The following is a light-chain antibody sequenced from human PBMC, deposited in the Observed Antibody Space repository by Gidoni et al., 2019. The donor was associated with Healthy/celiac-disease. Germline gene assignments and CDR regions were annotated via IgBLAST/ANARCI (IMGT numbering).Light chain of an antibody. CDR2: EGS. CDR3: CIPGV. CDR1: SSDVGSYNL. Sequence: QSALTQPASVSGSPGQSITISCTGTSSDVGSYNLVSWYQQHPGKAPKLMIYEGSKRPSGVSNRFSGSKSGNTASLTISGLQAEDEADYYCCIPGVFGGGTKLTVL. J-gene: IGLJ3*02. V-gene: IGLV2-23*01.